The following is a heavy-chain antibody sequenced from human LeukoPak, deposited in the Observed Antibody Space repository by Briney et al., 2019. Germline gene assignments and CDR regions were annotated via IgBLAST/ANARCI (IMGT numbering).Heavy chain of an antibody. Sequence: GGSLRLSCAVSGLTFSSYWMSWVRQAPGKGLEWVANIKQDGSERSYVDSVKGRFTISRGNAKNSLYLQMNSLRAEDTAVYYCVRDKVDYYDSSGYYWIYWGQGTLVTVSS. CDR3: VRDKVDYYDSSGYYWIY. CDR2: IKQDGSER. J-gene: IGHJ4*02. V-gene: IGHV3-7*01. CDR1: GLTFSSYW. D-gene: IGHD3-22*01.